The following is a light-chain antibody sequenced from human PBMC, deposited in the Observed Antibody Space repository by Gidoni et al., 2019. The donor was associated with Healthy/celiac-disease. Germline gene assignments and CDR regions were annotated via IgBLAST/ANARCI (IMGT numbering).Light chain of an antibody. CDR3: QQYNSYSQGT. J-gene: IGKJ2*01. Sequence: DIQMTQSPSTLSASVGDRVTITCRASQSISSWLAWYQQKPGKATKLLIYDASSLESGVPSRFSGSGSGTEFTLTISSLQPDDFATYYCQQYNSYSQGTFGQGTKLEIK. CDR1: QSISSW. CDR2: DAS. V-gene: IGKV1-5*01.